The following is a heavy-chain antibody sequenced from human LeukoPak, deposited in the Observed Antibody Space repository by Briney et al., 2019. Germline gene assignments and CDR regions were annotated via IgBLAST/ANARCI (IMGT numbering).Heavy chain of an antibody. Sequence: ASVKVSYKASGYSFTAYYMNWVRQAPGQGLEWMGWINPNSGGANYAEKFQGRVTMTRDTSISTAYMEVSSLRSDDTAVYYCARGGTTAAGGDCWGQGTLVTVSS. J-gene: IGHJ4*02. V-gene: IGHV1-2*02. D-gene: IGHD6-13*01. CDR1: GYSFTAYY. CDR2: INPNSGGA. CDR3: ARGGTTAAGGDC.